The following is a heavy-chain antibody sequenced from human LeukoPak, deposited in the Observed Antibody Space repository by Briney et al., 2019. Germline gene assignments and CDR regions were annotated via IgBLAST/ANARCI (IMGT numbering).Heavy chain of an antibody. D-gene: IGHD2-2*01. CDR3: TTCLNGAGQPVAIYYYGMDV. V-gene: IGHV1-24*01. J-gene: IGHJ6*02. CDR2: FDPEDGET. Sequence: SVKVSCKVSGYTLTEMSIHWVRQAPGGALEWMGGFDPEDGETVYAPKFQGRVTMTEDTSADTAYMELSSLRSEDTAVYYCTTCLNGAGQPVAIYYYGMDVWGQGTTVTVSS. CDR1: GYTLTEMS.